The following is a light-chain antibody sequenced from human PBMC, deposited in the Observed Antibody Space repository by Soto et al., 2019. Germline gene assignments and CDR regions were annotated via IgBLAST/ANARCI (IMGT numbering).Light chain of an antibody. CDR3: AAWDDSLSGHWV. J-gene: IGLJ3*02. Sequence: QSVLTQPPSASGTPGQRVTISCSGSSSNIESNYVYWYQQLPGTAPKLLIYRNNQRPSGVPDRFSGSKSGTSASLAISGLRSEDEADYYCAAWDDSLSGHWVFGGGTKLTVL. V-gene: IGLV1-47*01. CDR2: RNN. CDR1: SSNIESNY.